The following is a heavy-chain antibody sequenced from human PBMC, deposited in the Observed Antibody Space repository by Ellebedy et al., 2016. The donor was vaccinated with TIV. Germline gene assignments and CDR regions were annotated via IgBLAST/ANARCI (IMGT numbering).Heavy chain of an antibody. CDR2: VWFDGSNA. D-gene: IGHD1-7*01. CDR1: GFTFSSYG. J-gene: IGHJ4*02. Sequence: GESLKISCVASGFTFSSYGMHWVRQAPGKGLEWVAVVWFDGSNADYANSVKGRFTISRDNSKNTLYLQMNSLRAEDTAVYYCATDHLPIKELRIFDYWGQGTLITVSS. V-gene: IGHV3-33*01. CDR3: ATDHLPIKELRIFDY.